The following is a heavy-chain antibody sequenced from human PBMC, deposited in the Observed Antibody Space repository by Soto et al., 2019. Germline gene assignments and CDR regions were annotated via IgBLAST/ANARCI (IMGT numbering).Heavy chain of an antibody. CDR3: ATVGRSSMGGVYYGMDV. D-gene: IGHD6-6*01. V-gene: IGHV1-8*01. Sequence: ASVKVSCKASGYTFTSYDINWVRQATGQGLEWMGWMNPNSGNTGYAQKFQGRVTMTRNTSISTAYMELSSLRSEDTAVYYCATVGRSSMGGVYYGMDVWGQGTTVTVS. CDR1: GYTFTSYD. J-gene: IGHJ6*02. CDR2: MNPNSGNT.